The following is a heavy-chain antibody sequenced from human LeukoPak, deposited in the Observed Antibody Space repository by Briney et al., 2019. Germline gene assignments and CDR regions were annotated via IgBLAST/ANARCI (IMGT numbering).Heavy chain of an antibody. Sequence: PGGSLRLSCSASGFTFSSYAMHWVRQAPGKGLEYVSSISSNGATTYYAGSVKGRFTISRDNSKNTLYLQMSSLRAEDTAVYYCVRRGYNYGYDYWGQGTLVTVSS. V-gene: IGHV3-64D*06. CDR2: ISSNGATT. CDR1: GFTFSSYA. J-gene: IGHJ4*02. CDR3: VRRGYNYGYDY. D-gene: IGHD5-18*01.